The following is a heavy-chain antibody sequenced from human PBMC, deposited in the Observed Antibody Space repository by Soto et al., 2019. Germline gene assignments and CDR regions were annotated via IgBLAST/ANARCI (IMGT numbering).Heavy chain of an antibody. CDR3: ARFVDTAMVTVTSYYYGMDV. Sequence: SETLSLTCTVSGGSISSGGYYWSWIRQHPGKGLEWIGYIYYSGSTYYNPSLKSRVTIPVDTSKNQFSLKLSSVTAADTAVYYCARFVDTAMVTVTSYYYGMDVWGQGTTVTVSS. V-gene: IGHV4-31*02. D-gene: IGHD5-18*01. J-gene: IGHJ6*02. CDR2: IYYSGST. CDR1: GGSISSGGYY.